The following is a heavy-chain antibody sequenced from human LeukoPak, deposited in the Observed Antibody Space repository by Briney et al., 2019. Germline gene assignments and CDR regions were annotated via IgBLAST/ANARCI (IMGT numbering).Heavy chain of an antibody. Sequence: PSETLSLTCAVYGGSFSGYYWSWIRQPPGKGLEWIGEINHSGSTNYNPSLKSRVTISVDTSKNQFSLKLSSVTAADTAVYYCARLNRDWFDPWGQGTLVTVSS. CDR3: ARLNRDWFDP. V-gene: IGHV4-34*01. CDR1: GGSFSGYY. CDR2: INHSGST. J-gene: IGHJ5*02.